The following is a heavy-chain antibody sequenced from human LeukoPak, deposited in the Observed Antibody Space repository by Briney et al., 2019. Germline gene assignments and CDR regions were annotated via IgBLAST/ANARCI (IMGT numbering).Heavy chain of an antibody. J-gene: IGHJ6*03. D-gene: IGHD5/OR15-5a*01. CDR1: GFTVSSNY. Sequence: TGGSLRLSCAASGFTVSSNYMSWVRQAPGKGLEWVSAISGSGGTTYYADSVKGRFTISRDNSKNTLYLQMNSLRAEDTAVYYCAKGSRPAYYYYSMDVWGKGTTVTVSS. V-gene: IGHV3-23*01. CDR2: ISGSGGTT. CDR3: AKGSRPAYYYYSMDV.